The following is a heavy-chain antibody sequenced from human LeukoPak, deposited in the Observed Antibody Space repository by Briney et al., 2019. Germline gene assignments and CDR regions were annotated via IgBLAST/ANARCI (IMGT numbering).Heavy chain of an antibody. J-gene: IGHJ4*02. Sequence: PSETLSLTCTVSGGSISSYYWSWIRQPPGKGLEWIGYIYYSGSTNYNPSLKSRVTISVDTSKNQFSLKLSSVTAADTAVYYCARSSLLWFGELFSWGQGTLVTVSS. V-gene: IGHV4-59*01. D-gene: IGHD3-10*01. CDR1: GGSISSYY. CDR2: IYYSGST. CDR3: ARSSLLWFGELFS.